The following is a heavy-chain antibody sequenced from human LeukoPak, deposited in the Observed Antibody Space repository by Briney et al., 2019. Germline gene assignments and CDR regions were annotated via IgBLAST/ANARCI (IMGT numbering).Heavy chain of an antibody. CDR3: ARGATISETGYFDF. CDR2: IDHRGDT. J-gene: IGHJ4*03. V-gene: IGHV4-34*01. D-gene: IGHD5-24*01. Sequence: PSETLSLTCAVYGGSYSRYYWSWIRQSPGKGLEWIAEIDHRGDTNYNPSVKSRVTISVDTSKNQFSLKVRSLSAADTAVYYCARGATISETGYFDFWGQGTLVTVSS. CDR1: GGSYSRYY.